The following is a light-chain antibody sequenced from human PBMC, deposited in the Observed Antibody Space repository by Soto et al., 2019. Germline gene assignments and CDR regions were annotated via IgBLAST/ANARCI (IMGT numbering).Light chain of an antibody. J-gene: IGLJ1*01. V-gene: IGLV3-1*01. CDR3: QAWDRSTGV. CDR2: QDS. Sequence: SYELTQPPSVSVSPGQTASITCSRDKLGDKYVCWYHQKPGQSPVLVIYQDSKRPSGIPERFSGSNSGNTATLTISGTQPMDEADYYCQAWDRSTGVFGTGTKLTVL. CDR1: KLGDKY.